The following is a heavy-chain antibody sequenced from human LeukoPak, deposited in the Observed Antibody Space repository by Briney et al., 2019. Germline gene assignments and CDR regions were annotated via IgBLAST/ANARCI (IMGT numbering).Heavy chain of an antibody. CDR3: ARVKRIRITMVRGASNWFDP. CDR1: GYTFTSYG. Sequence: ASVKVSCKASGYTFTSYGINWVRQAPGQGLEWMGWISAYNGNTNYAQKLQGRVTMTTDTSTSTAYMELRSLRSDDTAVYYCARVKRIRITMVRGASNWFDPWGQGTLVTVSS. V-gene: IGHV1-18*01. J-gene: IGHJ5*02. D-gene: IGHD3-10*01. CDR2: ISAYNGNT.